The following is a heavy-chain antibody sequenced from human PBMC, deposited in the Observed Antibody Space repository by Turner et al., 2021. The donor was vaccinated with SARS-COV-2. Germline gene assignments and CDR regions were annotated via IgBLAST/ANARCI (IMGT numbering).Heavy chain of an antibody. Sequence: EVQLVESGGGLVQPGGSLRLSCAASGFTFSSYWMHWVRQAPGKGLVWVERINSDGSSTSYADSVKGRFTISRDNAKNTLYLQMNSLRAEDTAVYYCARDLYDFWSGYYSHYFDYWGQGTLVTVSS. D-gene: IGHD3-3*01. CDR3: ARDLYDFWSGYYSHYFDY. J-gene: IGHJ4*02. CDR2: INSDGSST. V-gene: IGHV3-74*01. CDR1: GFTFSSYW.